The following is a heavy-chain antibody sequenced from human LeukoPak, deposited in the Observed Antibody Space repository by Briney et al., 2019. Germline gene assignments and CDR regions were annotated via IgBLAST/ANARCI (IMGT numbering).Heavy chain of an antibody. CDR3: ARLYYDFWSGYYFDP. D-gene: IGHD3-3*01. V-gene: IGHV4-61*02. Sequence: PSQTLSLTCTVSGGSISSGSYYWGWIRQPAGKGREWIGRIYTSGSTNYNPSLKSRVTISVDTSKNQFSLKLSSVTAADTAVYYCARLYYDFWSGYYFDPWGQGTLVTVPS. CDR2: IYTSGST. CDR1: GGSISSGSYY. J-gene: IGHJ5*02.